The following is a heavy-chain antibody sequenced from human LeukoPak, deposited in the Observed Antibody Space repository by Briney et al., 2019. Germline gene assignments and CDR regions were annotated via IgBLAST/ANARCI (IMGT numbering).Heavy chain of an antibody. Sequence: ASVKVSCKASGYTFTNYDINWVRQATGQGLEWMGWMHPSNGDTGYAQKFQGRVTMTRNTSTTIAYMELSSLRSDDTAVYYCARRVRGVVIFSRAQGSFDLWGQGTLVTVSS. V-gene: IGHV1-8*01. CDR1: GYTFTNYD. CDR3: ARRVRGVVIFSRAQGSFDL. D-gene: IGHD3-10*01. J-gene: IGHJ3*01. CDR2: MHPSNGDT.